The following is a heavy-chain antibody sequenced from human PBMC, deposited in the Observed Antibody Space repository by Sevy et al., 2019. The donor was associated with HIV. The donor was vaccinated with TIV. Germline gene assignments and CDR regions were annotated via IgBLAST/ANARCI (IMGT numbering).Heavy chain of an antibody. V-gene: IGHV3-7*03. D-gene: IGHD2-2*01. Sequence: GGSLRLSCAASGFTFNSYWMSWVRQAPGKGLEWVANIKKDGSEKYYVDSVKGRFTISRDNAKNSLYLQMDSLRAEDTAVYYCARDCSSANYVWGMDVWGQGTTVTVSS. CDR1: GFTFNSYW. CDR3: ARDCSSANYVWGMDV. CDR2: IKKDGSEK. J-gene: IGHJ6*02.